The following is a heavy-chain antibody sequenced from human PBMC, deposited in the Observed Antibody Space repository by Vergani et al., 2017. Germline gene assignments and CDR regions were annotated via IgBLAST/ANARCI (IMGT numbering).Heavy chain of an antibody. CDR2: ISTSGST. D-gene: IGHD1-26*01. Sequence: QVQLQESGPGLVKPSQTLSLTCTVSGGSISSGSYYWSWIRQPAGKGLEWIGRISTSGSTNYNPSLKSRVTISVDTSKNQFSLKLSSVTAADTAVYYCARGSGSYGFDYWGQGTLVTVSS. CDR3: ARGSGSYGFDY. V-gene: IGHV4-61*02. J-gene: IGHJ4*02. CDR1: GGSISSGSYY.